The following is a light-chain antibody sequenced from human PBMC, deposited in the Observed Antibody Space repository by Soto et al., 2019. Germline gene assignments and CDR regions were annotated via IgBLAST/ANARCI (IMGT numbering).Light chain of an antibody. CDR1: QSINSN. CDR2: QTS. Sequence: EIVLTQSPATLSVSSGARGTLSWLASQSINSNLAWYQHRPGQAPRLLIYQTSLRAAGIPARFSASGSGTDFTLTISDVQPEDFALYYCHQRQSWPRTFGQGTKVDIK. J-gene: IGKJ1*01. V-gene: IGKV3D-15*03. CDR3: HQRQSWPRT.